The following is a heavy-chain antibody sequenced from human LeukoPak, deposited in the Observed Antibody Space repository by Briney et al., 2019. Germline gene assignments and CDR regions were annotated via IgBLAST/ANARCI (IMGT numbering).Heavy chain of an antibody. CDR2: ISGNGDTT. CDR3: AKVTGGDMITYGGLDY. CDR1: GFTFSSYA. J-gene: IGHJ4*02. Sequence: GGSLILSCAASGFTFSSYAMSWVRQAPGKGLEWVSAISGNGDTTYYTDSVKGRFTISRDNSKNTLYLQMNSLRAEDTAVYYCAKVTGGDMITYGGLDYWGQGTLVTVSS. V-gene: IGHV3-23*01. D-gene: IGHD3-16*01.